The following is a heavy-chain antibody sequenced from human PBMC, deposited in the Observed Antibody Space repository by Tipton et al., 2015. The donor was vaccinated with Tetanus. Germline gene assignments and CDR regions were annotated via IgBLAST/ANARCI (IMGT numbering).Heavy chain of an antibody. CDR3: ARGEDTYKSGNY. V-gene: IGHV4-34*01. CDR2: IHPSGSA. D-gene: IGHD5-24*01. Sequence: LRLSCAVYGGSFSGYYWTWIRQPPGQGLEWIGEIHPSGSANSNPPLNSRVTISVDTSKNQFSLRLTSVTAADTAVYYCARGEDTYKSGNYWGQGTLVTVSS. J-gene: IGHJ4*02. CDR1: GGSFSGYY.